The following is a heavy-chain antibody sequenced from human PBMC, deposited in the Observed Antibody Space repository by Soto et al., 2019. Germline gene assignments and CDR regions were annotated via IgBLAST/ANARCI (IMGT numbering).Heavy chain of an antibody. Sequence: PSETLSLTCTVSGGSIISGGYYWSWIRQHPGEGLEWIGYIFYTGSTYYNPSLESRVTISVDTSKNQFSLRLSSVTAADTAIYYGARWSPWLDPWGQGTPLTFPS. CDR2: IFYTGST. CDR1: GGSIISGGYY. J-gene: IGHJ5*02. CDR3: ARWSPWLDP. V-gene: IGHV4-31*03.